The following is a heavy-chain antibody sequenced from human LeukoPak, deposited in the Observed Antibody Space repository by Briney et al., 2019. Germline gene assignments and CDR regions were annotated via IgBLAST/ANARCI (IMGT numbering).Heavy chain of an antibody. CDR2: INPNSGGT. D-gene: IGHD3-22*01. CDR1: GYTFTGYY. J-gene: IGHJ4*02. V-gene: IGHV1-2*06. CDR3: ASYYDSSGNYFDY. Sequence: GASVKVSCKASGYTFTGYYMHWVRQAPGQGLEWMGRINPNSGGTNYAQKFQGRVTITADESTSTAYMELSSLRSEDTAVYYCASYYDSSGNYFDYWGQGTLVTVSS.